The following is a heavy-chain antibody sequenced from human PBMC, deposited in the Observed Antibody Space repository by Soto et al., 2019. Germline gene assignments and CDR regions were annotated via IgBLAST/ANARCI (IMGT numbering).Heavy chain of an antibody. V-gene: IGHV4-31*03. CDR3: ARGGASSKWFAP. CDR1: GGSITSGGSF. J-gene: IGHJ5*02. Sequence: SETLSLTCTASGGSITSGGSFRSWIRQHPGKGPEWIAFFGYSGATSYNPSLASRVTISADTYKSQLSLNLRSVTAAATAVYYCARGGASSKWFAPWGQGTLVTVSS. D-gene: IGHD2-15*01. CDR2: FGYSGAT.